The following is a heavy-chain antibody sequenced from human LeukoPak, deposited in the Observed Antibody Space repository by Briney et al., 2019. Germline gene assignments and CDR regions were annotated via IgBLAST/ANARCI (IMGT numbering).Heavy chain of an antibody. CDR2: IYYSGST. D-gene: IGHD3-10*01. Sequence: AETLSLTCTVSGGSISSYYWSWIRQPPGKGLEWIGYIYYSGSTNYNPSLKSRVTISVDTSKNQFSLKLSSVTAADTAVYYCARQVKTYYGSGSFDYWGQGTLVTVSS. V-gene: IGHV4-59*08. CDR1: GGSISSYY. J-gene: IGHJ4*02. CDR3: ARQVKTYYGSGSFDY.